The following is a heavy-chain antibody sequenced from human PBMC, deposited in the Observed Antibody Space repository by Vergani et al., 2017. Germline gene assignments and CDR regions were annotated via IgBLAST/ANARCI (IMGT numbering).Heavy chain of an antibody. V-gene: IGHV3-21*01. Sequence: EVQLVESGGGLVKPGGSLRLSCAASGFTFSSYSMNWVRQAPGKGLEWVSSISSSSSYIYYADSVKGRFTISRDNAKNSLYLQMNILRAEDTAVYYCARVGDDAFDIWGQGTMVTVSS. CDR3: ARVGDDAFDI. CDR2: ISSSSSYI. CDR1: GFTFSSYS. J-gene: IGHJ3*02.